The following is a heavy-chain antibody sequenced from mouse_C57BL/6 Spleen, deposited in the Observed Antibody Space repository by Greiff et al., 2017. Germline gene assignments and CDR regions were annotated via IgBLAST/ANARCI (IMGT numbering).Heavy chain of an antibody. CDR3: ARGDSNLYYFDY. CDR2: IYPGDGDT. D-gene: IGHD2-5*01. CDR1: GYAFSSYW. V-gene: IGHV1-80*01. Sequence: VKLMESGAELVKPGASVKISCKASGYAFSSYWMNWVKQRPGKGLEWIGQIYPGDGDTNYNGKFKGKATLTADKSSSTAYMQLSSLTSEDSAVDFCARGDSNLYYFDYWGQGTTLTVSS. J-gene: IGHJ2*01.